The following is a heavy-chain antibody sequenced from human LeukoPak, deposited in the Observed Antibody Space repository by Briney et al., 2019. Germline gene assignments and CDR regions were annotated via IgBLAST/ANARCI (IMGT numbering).Heavy chain of an antibody. CDR3: ARGEDYYDSSGYGDY. CDR2: ISAYNGNT. Sequence: GASVKVSCKASGYTFTSYGISWVRQAPGQGLEWMGWISAYNGNTNYAQKLQGRVTMTTDTSTSTVYMELSSLRSEDTAVYYCARGEDYYDSSGYGDYWGQGTLVTVSS. D-gene: IGHD3-22*01. V-gene: IGHV1-18*01. J-gene: IGHJ4*02. CDR1: GYTFTSYG.